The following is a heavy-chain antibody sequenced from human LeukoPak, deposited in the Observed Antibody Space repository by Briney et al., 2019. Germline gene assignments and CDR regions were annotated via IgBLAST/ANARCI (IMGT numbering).Heavy chain of an antibody. Sequence: SETLSLTCTVSGGSISGYYWTWIRQSPGKGLEWIGYIYDNGSTNYNTSLRSRVTMSIDTSRSEFSLRVTSVSTADAAVYYCARERVNTGSYSFYLDSWGQGTLVTVSS. J-gene: IGHJ4*02. CDR2: IYDNGST. CDR3: ARERVNTGSYSFYLDS. D-gene: IGHD3-10*01. V-gene: IGHV4-59*01. CDR1: GGSISGYY.